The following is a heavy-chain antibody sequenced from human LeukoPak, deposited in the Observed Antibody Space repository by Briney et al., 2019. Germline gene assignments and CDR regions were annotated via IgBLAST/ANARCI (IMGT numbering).Heavy chain of an antibody. CDR1: GYTFTSYY. J-gene: IGHJ3*02. Sequence: ASVKVSCKASGYTFTSYYMHWVRQAPGQGLEWMGIINPSGGSTSYAQKFQGRVTMTRDMSTSTVYMELSSLRSEDTAVYYCARVVGWITGTTSGAFDIWGQGTMVTVSS. CDR3: ARVVGWITGTTSGAFDI. D-gene: IGHD1-7*01. V-gene: IGHV1-46*01. CDR2: INPSGGST.